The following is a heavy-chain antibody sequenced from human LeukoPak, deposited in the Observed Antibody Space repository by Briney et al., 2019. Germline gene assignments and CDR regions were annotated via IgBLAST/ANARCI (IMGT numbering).Heavy chain of an antibody. D-gene: IGHD2-21*02. CDR2: ITLYSDTT. CDR3: ARGFGSDFADY. Sequence: PSETLSHTCSVSGGSISSGDQYWTWIRQPPGGGLEWMGFITLYSDTTSYNPSFKSRLMISIDMSKNPFCLPLTSVTAADTAVYFCARGFGSDFADYWGQGILVTVSS. V-gene: IGHV4-30-4*01. J-gene: IGHJ4*02. CDR1: GGSISSGDQY.